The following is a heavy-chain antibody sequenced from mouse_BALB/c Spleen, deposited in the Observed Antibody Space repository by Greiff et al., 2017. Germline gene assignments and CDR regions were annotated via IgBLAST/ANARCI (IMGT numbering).Heavy chain of an antibody. J-gene: IGHJ4*01. V-gene: IGHV1-15*01. D-gene: IGHD1-2*01. CDR3: TRDLRLRYYYAMDY. CDR2: IDPETGGT. CDR1: GYTFTDYE. Sequence: QVQLQQSGAELVRPGASVTLSCKASGYTFTDYEMHWVKQTTVHGLEWIGAIDPETGGTAYNQKFKGKATLTADKSSSTAYMELRSLTSEDSAVYYCTRDLRLRYYYAMDYWGQGTSVTVSS.